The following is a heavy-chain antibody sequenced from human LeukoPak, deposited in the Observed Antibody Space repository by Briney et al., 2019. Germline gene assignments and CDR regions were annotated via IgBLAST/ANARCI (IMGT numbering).Heavy chain of an antibody. J-gene: IGHJ1*01. V-gene: IGHV1-69*13. D-gene: IGHD5-12*01. CDR2: IIPIFGTA. CDR1: GYTFTSYY. CDR3: LKWLQH. Sequence: ASVKVSCKASGYTFTSYYMHWVRQAPGQGLEWMGGIIPIFGTANYAQKFQGRVTITADESTSTAYMELSSLRSEDTAVYYCLKWLQHWGQGTLVTVSS.